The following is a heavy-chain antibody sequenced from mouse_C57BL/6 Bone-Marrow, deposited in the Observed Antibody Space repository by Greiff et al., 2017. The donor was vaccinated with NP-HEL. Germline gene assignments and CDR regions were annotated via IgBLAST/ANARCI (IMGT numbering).Heavy chain of an antibody. V-gene: IGHV1-64*01. Sequence: VQLQQPGAELVKPGASVKLSCKASGYTFTSYWMHWVKQRPGQGLEWIGMNHPNSGSTNYNEKFKSKATLTVDKSSSTAYMQLSSLTSEDSAVYYCAREVIYYYGSRPPFDYWGQGTTLTVSS. CDR3: AREVIYYYGSRPPFDY. D-gene: IGHD1-1*01. CDR1: GYTFTSYW. CDR2: NHPNSGST. J-gene: IGHJ2*01.